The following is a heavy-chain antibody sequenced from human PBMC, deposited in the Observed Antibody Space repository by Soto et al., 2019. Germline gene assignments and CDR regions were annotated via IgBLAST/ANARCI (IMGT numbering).Heavy chain of an antibody. D-gene: IGHD3-16*01. Sequence: PGGSLRLSCAASGFTFSSYSMNWVRQAPGKGLEWVSSISSSSSYIYYADSVKGRFTISRDNATNSLYLQMNSLRAEDTAVYYCAREGYDDYVWGSYRHYFDYWGQGTLVPSPQ. J-gene: IGHJ4*02. CDR3: AREGYDDYVWGSYRHYFDY. CDR2: ISSSSSYI. CDR1: GFTFSSYS. V-gene: IGHV3-21*01.